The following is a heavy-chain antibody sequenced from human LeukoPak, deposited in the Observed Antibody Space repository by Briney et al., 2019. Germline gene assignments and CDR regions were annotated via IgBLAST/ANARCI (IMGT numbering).Heavy chain of an antibody. CDR1: GFTFSSYS. V-gene: IGHV3-21*01. J-gene: IGHJ4*02. Sequence: GGSLRLPCAASGFTFSSYSMNWVRPAPGKGLEWVSSISSSSSYIYYADSVKGRFTISRDNAKNSLYLQMYSLRAEATAVYYCAGDTFGELYYWGQGTLVTVSS. CDR3: AGDTFGELYY. D-gene: IGHD3-10*01. CDR2: ISSSSSYI.